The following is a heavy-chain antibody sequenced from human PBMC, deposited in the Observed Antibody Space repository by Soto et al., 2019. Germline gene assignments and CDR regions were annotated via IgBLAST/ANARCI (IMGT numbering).Heavy chain of an antibody. Sequence: SGPTLVTPTQTLTLTFPFSEFSPSTSGMRVSWIRQPQAKALESLARIDWGDDKFYSTSLKTGLTISKDTSKNQVVLTMPNMDPAHTVASCCARTDRNWFDSWGQGTLIVVSS. CDR1: EFSPSTSGMR. J-gene: IGHJ5*01. V-gene: IGHV2-70*04. CDR2: IDWGDDK. CDR3: ARTDRNWFDS.